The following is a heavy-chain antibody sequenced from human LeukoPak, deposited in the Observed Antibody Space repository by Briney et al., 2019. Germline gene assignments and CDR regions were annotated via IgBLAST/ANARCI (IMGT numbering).Heavy chain of an antibody. J-gene: IGHJ2*01. CDR3: AKTTTVTTWYFDL. CDR2: IYYSGST. D-gene: IGHD4-11*01. Sequence: SETMSLTCTVSGGSISSSSYYWGWIRQPPGKGLEWIGSIYYSGSTNYNPSLKSRVTISVDTSKNQFSLKLSSVTAADTAVYYCAKTTTVTTWYFDLWGRGTLVTVSS. V-gene: IGHV4-39*01. CDR1: GGSISSSSYY.